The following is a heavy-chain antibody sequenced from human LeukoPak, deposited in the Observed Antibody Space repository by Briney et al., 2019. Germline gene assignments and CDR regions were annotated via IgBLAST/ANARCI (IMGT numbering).Heavy chain of an antibody. Sequence: GASVKVSCRASGYTFTSYDIHWVRQATGQGLEWMGWMNPNSGNTGYAQKFQGRVTMTRNTSISTAYIELSSLRSEDAAVYYCARGESKVWLQFWGSYYYYHYYMDVWGKGTTVTVSS. CDR1: GYTFTSYD. D-gene: IGHD5-24*01. CDR3: ARGESKVWLQFWGSYYYYHYYMDV. CDR2: MNPNSGNT. V-gene: IGHV1-8*01. J-gene: IGHJ6*03.